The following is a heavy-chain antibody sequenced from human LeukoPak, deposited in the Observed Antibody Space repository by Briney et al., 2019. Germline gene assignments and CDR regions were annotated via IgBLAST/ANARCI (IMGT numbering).Heavy chain of an antibody. Sequence: NPSETLSLTCTVSGGSVSSGTYYWSWIRQPPGKGLEWIGYIYNSGSTNYNPSLKSRVTISMDTSKNQFSLKLTSVTAADTAVYYCARYSNMGVYYFDYWGQGTLVTVSS. V-gene: IGHV4-61*01. CDR3: ARYSNMGVYYFDY. J-gene: IGHJ4*02. D-gene: IGHD3-16*01. CDR2: IYNSGST. CDR1: GGSVSSGTYY.